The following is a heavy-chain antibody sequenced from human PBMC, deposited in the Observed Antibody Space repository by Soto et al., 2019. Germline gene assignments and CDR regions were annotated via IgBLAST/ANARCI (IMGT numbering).Heavy chain of an antibody. J-gene: IGHJ4*02. D-gene: IGHD3-16*02. CDR3: ARGLGELSSKSYYFDY. Sequence: QVQLVQSGAEVKKPGASVKVSCKASGYTFTGYYMHWVRQAPGQGLEWMGWINPNSGGTNYAQKFQGRVTITADESTSTAYMELSSLRSEDTAVYYCARGLGELSSKSYYFDYWGQGTLVTVSS. V-gene: IGHV1-2*02. CDR2: INPNSGGT. CDR1: GYTFTGYY.